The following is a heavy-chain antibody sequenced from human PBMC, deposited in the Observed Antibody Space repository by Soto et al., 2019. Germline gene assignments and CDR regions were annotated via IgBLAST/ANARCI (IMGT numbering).Heavy chain of an antibody. CDR2: INHSGST. D-gene: IGHD5-12*01. V-gene: IGHV4-34*01. Sequence: PSETLSLTCAVYGGSFSGYYWSWIRQPPGKGLEWIGEINHSGSTNYNPSLKSRVTISVDTSKNQFSLKLSSVTAADTAVYYCASGVVATIPHGYFDYWGQGTLVTVSS. CDR1: GGSFSGYY. J-gene: IGHJ4*02. CDR3: ASGVVATIPHGYFDY.